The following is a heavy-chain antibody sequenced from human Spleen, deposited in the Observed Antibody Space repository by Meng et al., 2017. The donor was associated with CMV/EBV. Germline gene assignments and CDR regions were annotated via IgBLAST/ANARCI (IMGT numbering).Heavy chain of an antibody. CDR3: ARVGRYRPFDY. CDR1: GASFRGYY. CDR2: IHHSGST. J-gene: IGHJ4*02. V-gene: IGHV4-34*01. D-gene: IGHD6-19*01. Sequence: LSCAVYGASFRGYYWRWIRQPPGKGLAWIGEIHHSGSTNYSPSLKSRVTISVETSKNQFSLKLSSVTAADTAVYYCARVGRYRPFDYWGQGTLVTVSS.